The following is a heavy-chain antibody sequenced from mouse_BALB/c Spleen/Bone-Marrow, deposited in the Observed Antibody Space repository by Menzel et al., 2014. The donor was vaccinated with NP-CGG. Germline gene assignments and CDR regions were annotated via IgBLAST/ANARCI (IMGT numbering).Heavy chain of an antibody. Sequence: VQLQQSGAELVRPGSSVKISWKASGYPFSSYWMSWVKQRPGQGLEWIGQIYPGDGETNYNGKFKGNATLTADKSSSTAYMQLISLTSEDSAVYFCARKYGDYWGQGTTLTVSS. J-gene: IGHJ2*01. CDR1: GYPFSSYW. V-gene: IGHV1-80*01. CDR2: IYPGDGET. CDR3: ARKYGDY. D-gene: IGHD2-10*02.